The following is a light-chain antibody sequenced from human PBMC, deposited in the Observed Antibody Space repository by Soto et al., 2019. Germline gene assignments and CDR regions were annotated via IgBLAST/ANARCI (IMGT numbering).Light chain of an antibody. J-gene: IGKJ1*01. CDR3: QKYNSAPWT. CDR1: QSISNY. V-gene: IGKV1-27*01. CDR2: AAS. Sequence: DIQMTQSPSSLSASLGDRVTITCRASQSISNYLAWYQQIPGKVPKLLIYAASTWQTGVPSRFSGSGSGTDFTLTISSLQPEDFATYYCQKYNSAPWTFGQGTKVDIK.